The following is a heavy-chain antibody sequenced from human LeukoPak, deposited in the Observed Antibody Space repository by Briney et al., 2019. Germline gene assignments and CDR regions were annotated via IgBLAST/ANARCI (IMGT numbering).Heavy chain of an antibody. D-gene: IGHD5-18*01. CDR1: GYTFTGYY. V-gene: IGHV1-2*02. CDR2: INPNSGGT. Sequence: ASVKVSCKASGYTFTGYYMHWVRQAPGQGLEWMGWINPNSGGTNYAQKFQGRVTMTRDTSISTAYMELSRLRSDDTAVYYCARVRVDGYFLLLDYWGQGTLVTVSS. J-gene: IGHJ4*02. CDR3: ARVRVDGYFLLLDY.